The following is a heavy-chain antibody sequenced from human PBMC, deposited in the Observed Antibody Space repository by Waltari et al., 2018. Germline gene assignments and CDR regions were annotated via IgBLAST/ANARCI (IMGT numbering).Heavy chain of an antibody. CDR2: ISYDGSNK. V-gene: IGHV3-30-3*01. J-gene: IGHJ4*02. D-gene: IGHD2-15*01. CDR3: ARDVLGYCSGGSCYGGFDY. Sequence: QVQLVESGGGVVQPGRSLRLSCAASGFTFSSYAMHWVRQAPGKGLEWVAVISYDGSNKDYADSVKGRFTNSRDNSKNTRYLQMNSLRAEDTAVYYCARDVLGYCSGGSCYGGFDYWGQGTLVTVSS. CDR1: GFTFSSYA.